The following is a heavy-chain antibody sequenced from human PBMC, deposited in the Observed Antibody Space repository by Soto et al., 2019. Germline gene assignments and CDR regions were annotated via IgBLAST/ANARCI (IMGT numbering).Heavy chain of an antibody. Sequence: SQTLSLTCAISGDSVSSNSAAWNWIRQSPSRGLEWLGSTYYRSKWYNDYAVSVKSRITINPDTSKNQFSLQLNSVTPEGTAVYYCARGINDRSTCVRLWLVFGAFDLWGQGTMVTVSS. CDR2: TYYRSKWYN. V-gene: IGHV6-1*01. CDR3: ARGINDRSTCVRLWLVFGAFDL. CDR1: GDSVSSNSAA. D-gene: IGHD3-3*01. J-gene: IGHJ3*01.